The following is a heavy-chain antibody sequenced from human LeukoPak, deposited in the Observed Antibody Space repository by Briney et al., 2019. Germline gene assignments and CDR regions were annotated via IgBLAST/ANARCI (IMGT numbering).Heavy chain of an antibody. CDR1: GFTFSSYS. J-gene: IGHJ6*03. V-gene: IGHV3-21*04. D-gene: IGHD1-7*01. CDR2: ISSSSSYI. Sequence: GGSLRLSCAASGFTFSSYSMNWVRQAPGKGLEWVSSISSSSSYIYYADSVKGRFTISRDNSKNTLYLQMNSLRAEDTAVYYCAKRRGLELLYYYYMDVWGKGTTVTISS. CDR3: AKRRGLELLYYYYMDV.